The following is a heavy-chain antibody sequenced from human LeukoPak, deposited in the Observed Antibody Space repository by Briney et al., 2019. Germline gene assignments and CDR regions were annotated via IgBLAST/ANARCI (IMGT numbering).Heavy chain of an antibody. Sequence: PSETLSLTCTVSAGSVSSYYWSWIRQPAGKGLEWIGRIYTSGSTNYNPSLKSRVTMSVDTSKNQFSLKLSSVTAADTAVYYCARESMYSSSWAIDYWGQGTLVTVSS. J-gene: IGHJ4*02. CDR2: IYTSGST. V-gene: IGHV4-4*07. CDR1: AGSVSSYY. CDR3: ARESMYSSSWAIDY. D-gene: IGHD6-13*01.